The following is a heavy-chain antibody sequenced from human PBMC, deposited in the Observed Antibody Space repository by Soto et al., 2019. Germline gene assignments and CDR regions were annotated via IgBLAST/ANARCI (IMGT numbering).Heavy chain of an antibody. CDR2: TYYKSKWYY. CDR3: ARGSWDDVSGHYYMDV. Sequence: QVQLQQSSPGLVKPSQALSLTCDISGDSVSSNSAGWNWIRQTPSRGLEWLGRTYYKSKWYYTYAASVKSRITVSPDTSKNQFSLRLSSVTPVDTAVYYCARGSWDDVSGHYYMDVWDKGTTVTVSS. D-gene: IGHD1-1*01. J-gene: IGHJ6*03. V-gene: IGHV6-1*01. CDR1: GDSVSSNSAG.